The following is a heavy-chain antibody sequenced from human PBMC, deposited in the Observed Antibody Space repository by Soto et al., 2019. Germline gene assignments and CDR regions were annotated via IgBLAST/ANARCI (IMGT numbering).Heavy chain of an antibody. CDR2: INHIGES. V-gene: IGHV4-34*01. CDR3: ARDFGAGAHFDH. D-gene: IGHD3-10*01. J-gene: IGHJ4*02. CDR1: GGSLTDYW. Sequence: QVHLQQWGTGLLKPSETLSLTCAVYGGSLTDYWWTWIRQTPGKGLEWIGEINHIGESNHNPSLKSGVTISLDTSQNQFSLKLTSVPVADTAVYYSARDFGAGAHFDHWGQGSLVTVSS.